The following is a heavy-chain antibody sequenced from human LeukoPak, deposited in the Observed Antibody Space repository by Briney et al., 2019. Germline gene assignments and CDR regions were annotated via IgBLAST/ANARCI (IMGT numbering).Heavy chain of an antibody. V-gene: IGHV4-39*01. CDR2: IYYSGST. Sequence: SETLSLICTVSGGSISSSSYYWGWIRQPPGKGLEWIGSIYYSGSTYYNPSLKSRVTISVDTSKNQFSLKLSSVTAADTAVYYCARLGYGSGSYYSVPDYWGQGTLVTVSS. J-gene: IGHJ4*02. D-gene: IGHD3-10*01. CDR3: ARLGYGSGSYYSVPDY. CDR1: GGSISSSSYY.